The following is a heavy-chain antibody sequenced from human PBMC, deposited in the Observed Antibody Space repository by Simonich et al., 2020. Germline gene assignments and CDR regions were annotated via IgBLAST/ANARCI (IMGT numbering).Heavy chain of an antibody. V-gene: IGHV1-2*02. J-gene: IGHJ3*02. Sequence: QVQLVQSGAEVKKPGASVKVSCKASGYTFTGDYMNWVRQAPGQGLEWLGWINPNSGGTNYAQKFQGRVTMTRDTSISTAYMELSRLRSDDTAVYYCARDPVVPAAIRNAFDIWGQGTMVTVSS. CDR1: GYTFTGDY. CDR2: INPNSGGT. CDR3: ARDPVVPAAIRNAFDI. D-gene: IGHD2-2*01.